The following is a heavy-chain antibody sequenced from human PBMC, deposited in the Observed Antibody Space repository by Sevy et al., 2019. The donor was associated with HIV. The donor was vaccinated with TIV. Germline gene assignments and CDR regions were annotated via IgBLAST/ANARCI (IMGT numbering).Heavy chain of an antibody. CDR3: ARGWIQLWTYYGMDV. CDR1: GGSISSGNYY. V-gene: IGHV4-30-4*01. CDR2: ISYTGNT. Sequence: SEILSLTCTVSGGSISSGNYYWHWIRQPPGKGLEWIGYISYTGNTYYNPSLKSPVTISVDTSNNQFSLRLTSVTAADTAVYYCARGWIQLWTYYGMDVWGHGTTVTVSS. J-gene: IGHJ6*02. D-gene: IGHD5-18*01.